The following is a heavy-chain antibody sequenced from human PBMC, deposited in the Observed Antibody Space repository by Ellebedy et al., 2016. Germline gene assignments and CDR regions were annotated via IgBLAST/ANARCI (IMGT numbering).Heavy chain of an antibody. D-gene: IGHD2-15*01. Sequence: GSLRLSXTVSGGSITGYYWSWIRQPPGKGLEWIGYIYYSGSTNYNPSLKSRVTISVDTSKNQFSLKLSSVTAADTAVYYCAREYCSGGSCYPHDNNWFDPWGQGTLVTVSS. CDR3: AREYCSGGSCYPHDNNWFDP. V-gene: IGHV4-59*01. CDR1: GGSITGYY. CDR2: IYYSGST. J-gene: IGHJ5*02.